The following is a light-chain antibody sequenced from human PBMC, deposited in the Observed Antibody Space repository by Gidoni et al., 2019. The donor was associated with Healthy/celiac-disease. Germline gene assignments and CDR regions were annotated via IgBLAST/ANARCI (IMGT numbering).Light chain of an antibody. CDR3: QQYGSSSLT. J-gene: IGKJ4*01. V-gene: IGKV3-20*01. CDR2: GAT. CDR1: QSVSSSY. Sequence: IVLSPSPGTLSLSPGETATLSCRASQSVSSSYLGWYQQKPGQDPRLHIYGATSRATGSPDRCRGRGSGTDLTVSISRLEREEVAVYYCQQYGSSSLTFGGGTKVEIK.